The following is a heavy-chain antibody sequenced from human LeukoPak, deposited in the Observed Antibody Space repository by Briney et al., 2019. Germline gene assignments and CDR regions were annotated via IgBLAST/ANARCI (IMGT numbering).Heavy chain of an antibody. D-gene: IGHD3-9*01. CDR3: ARARDDYDILTGYRGRNWFDP. CDR1: GFTFSSYG. Sequence: PGGSLRLSCAASGFTFSSYGMHWVRQAPGKGLEWVAVIWYDGSNKYYADSVKGRFTISRDNSKNTLYLQMNSLRAEDTAVYYCARARDDYDILTGYRGRNWFDPWGQGTLVTVSS. CDR2: IWYDGSNK. J-gene: IGHJ5*02. V-gene: IGHV3-30*19.